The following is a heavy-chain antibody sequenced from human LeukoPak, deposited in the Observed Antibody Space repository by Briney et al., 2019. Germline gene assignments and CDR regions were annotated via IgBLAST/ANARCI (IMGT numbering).Heavy chain of an antibody. V-gene: IGHV3-53*01. D-gene: IGHD1-26*01. J-gene: IGHJ4*02. CDR1: GFTVNNNY. Sequence: GGSLRLSCAASGFTVNNNYMSWVRQAPGKGLECVSVIYSGGTTYYADPVRGRFSISRDSSKNTVYLQMNSLRVEDTAVYYCAKDPGGSYSHGIWGQGTLVTVSS. CDR3: AKDPGGSYSHGI. CDR2: IYSGGTT.